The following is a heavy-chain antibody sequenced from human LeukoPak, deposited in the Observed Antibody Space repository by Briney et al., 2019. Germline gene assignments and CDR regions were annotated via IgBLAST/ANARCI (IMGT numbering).Heavy chain of an antibody. CDR1: GYTFTSSD. Sequence: ASVKVSCKASGYTFTSSDINWVRQATGQALEWRGWMNPNSANTGYAPKFQGRVTMTRNTSISTAYMELSSLRSEDTAVYYCATREYPAAHYDFWSEYLGGLWYYGIDVWGQGTTVTVSS. D-gene: IGHD3-3*01. CDR2: MNPNSANT. CDR3: ATREYPAAHYDFWSEYLGGLWYYGIDV. J-gene: IGHJ6*02. V-gene: IGHV1-8*01.